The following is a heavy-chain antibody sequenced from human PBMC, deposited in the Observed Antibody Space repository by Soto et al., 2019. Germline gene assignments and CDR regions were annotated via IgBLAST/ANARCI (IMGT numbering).Heavy chain of an antibody. J-gene: IGHJ6*02. CDR3: ARGGVYGTDHYYRAMDV. D-gene: IGHD2-8*02. Sequence: GGSLRLSCAASGFNFKGYGISWVRQSPEKGLEWVASINFFLGKTYYADSVKGRSTISKDDAKDTVYLHLNSLRSDDTATYYCARGGVYGTDHYYRAMDVWGRGSPVTVSS. V-gene: IGHV3-23*01. CDR1: GFNFKGYG. CDR2: INFFLGKT.